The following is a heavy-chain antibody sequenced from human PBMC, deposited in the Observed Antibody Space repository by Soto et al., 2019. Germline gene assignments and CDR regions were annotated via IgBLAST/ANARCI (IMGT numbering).Heavy chain of an antibody. D-gene: IGHD2-15*01. J-gene: IGHJ4*02. CDR1: GFTFDDYA. V-gene: IGHV3-9*01. Sequence: LRLSCAASGFTFDDYAMHWVRQAPVEGLEWVSGISWDSGSIVYADSVKGRFTVSRDNAKNSLYLQMNSLRAEDAAFYYCARDHHSRVCSGGGCQGYYFADWGQRTLVTVSS. CDR3: ARDHHSRVCSGGGCQGYYFAD. CDR2: ISWDSGSI.